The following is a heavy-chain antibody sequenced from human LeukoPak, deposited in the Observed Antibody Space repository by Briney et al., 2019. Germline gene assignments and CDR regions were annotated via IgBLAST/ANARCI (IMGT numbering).Heavy chain of an antibody. V-gene: IGHV4-34*01. CDR3: ARLRRSSWQYNWFDP. CDR2: VNDSGGT. D-gene: IGHD6-13*01. CDR1: IDSFTNYY. J-gene: IGHJ5*02. Sequence: SETLSLTCAVYIDSFTNYYWNWIRQTPGKWLEWIGEVNDSGGTNINPSLRSRVILSVDTSKNQFSLKLISVTAADTAVYYCARLRRSSWQYNWFDPWGQGTLVTVSS.